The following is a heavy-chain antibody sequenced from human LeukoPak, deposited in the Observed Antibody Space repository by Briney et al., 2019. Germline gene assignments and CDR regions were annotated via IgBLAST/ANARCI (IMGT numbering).Heavy chain of an antibody. CDR3: ARVYDFWSGYCTFDY. Sequence: PSETLSLTCTVSGGSISSYYWSWLRQPPGKGLEWIGYIYYSGSTNYNPSLKSRVTISVDTSKNQFSLKLSSVTAADTAVYYCARVYDFWSGYCTFDYWGQGTLVTVSS. CDR1: GGSISSYY. V-gene: IGHV4-59*01. D-gene: IGHD3-3*01. CDR2: IYYSGST. J-gene: IGHJ4*02.